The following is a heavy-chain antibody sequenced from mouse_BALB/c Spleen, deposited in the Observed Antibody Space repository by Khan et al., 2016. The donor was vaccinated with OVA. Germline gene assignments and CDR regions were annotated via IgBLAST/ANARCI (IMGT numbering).Heavy chain of an antibody. CDR3: ARSGTISTVVVTDFDF. Sequence: EVQLQESGPGLVKPSQSLSLTCTVTGYSITSDYAWNWIRQFPGNRLEWMGYIKYSGITSYNPSLKSRISITRDTSKNQFFLQFNSVTTEDTATYYCARSGTISTVVVTDFDFWGQGTTLTVSS. V-gene: IGHV3-2*02. CDR1: GYSITSDYA. J-gene: IGHJ2*01. CDR2: IKYSGIT. D-gene: IGHD1-1*01.